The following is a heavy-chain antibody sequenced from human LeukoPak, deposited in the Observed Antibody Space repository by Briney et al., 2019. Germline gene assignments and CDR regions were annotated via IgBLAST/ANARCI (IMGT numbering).Heavy chain of an antibody. CDR1: GGSISSYY. D-gene: IGHD2-15*01. J-gene: IGHJ4*02. CDR3: ARVVASTSIDS. V-gene: IGHV4-59*04. CDR2: IFHTGDV. Sequence: SETLSLTCTVSGGSISSYYWSWIRQPPGKGPEWIGSIFHTGDVYYNPSLRSRVTLSIDTSRNQVSLKVTSVTAADTALYYCARVVASTSIDSWGQGILVTASS.